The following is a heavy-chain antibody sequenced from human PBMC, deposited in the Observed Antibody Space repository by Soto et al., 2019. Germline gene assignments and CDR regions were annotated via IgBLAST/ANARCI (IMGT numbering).Heavy chain of an antibody. D-gene: IGHD2-2*01. CDR2: INSDGRST. Sequence: EVQLVESGGGLIQPGGSLRLSCAASGFSFSNYWMHWVRQAPGKGLVWVSRINSDGRSTTYADSVKGRFTISRDNAKNTLYLQMNSLRAEDAVVYYCVRGTRDWDGVDYWGQGSLVTVSS. CDR3: VRGTRDWDGVDY. J-gene: IGHJ4*02. V-gene: IGHV3-74*01. CDR1: GFSFSNYW.